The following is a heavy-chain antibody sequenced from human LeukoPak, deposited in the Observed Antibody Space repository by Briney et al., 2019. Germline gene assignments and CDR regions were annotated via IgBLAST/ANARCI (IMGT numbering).Heavy chain of an antibody. V-gene: IGHV3-33*01. Sequence: GGSLRLSCAASGFTFSSYGMHWVRQAPGKGLEWVAVIWYDGSNKYYADSVKGRFTISRDNSKNTLYLQMNSLRAEDTAVYYCARMMRSTSASSDYWGQGTLVTVSS. CDR2: IWYDGSNK. CDR3: ARMMRSTSASSDY. J-gene: IGHJ4*02. CDR1: GFTFSSYG. D-gene: IGHD1-26*01.